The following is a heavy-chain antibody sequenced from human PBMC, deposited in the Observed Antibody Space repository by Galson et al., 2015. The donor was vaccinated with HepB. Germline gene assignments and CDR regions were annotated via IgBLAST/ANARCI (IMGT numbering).Heavy chain of an antibody. Sequence: TLSLTCTVSGGSISSGGYYWSWIRQHPGKGLEWIGYIYYSGSTYYNPSLKSRVTISVDTSKNQFSLKLSSVTDADTAVYYCARGGNDFSIHSGMDVWGQGTTVTVSS. J-gene: IGHJ6*02. D-gene: IGHD3-3*01. V-gene: IGHV4-31*03. CDR2: IYYSGST. CDR1: GGSISSGGYY. CDR3: ARGGNDFSIHSGMDV.